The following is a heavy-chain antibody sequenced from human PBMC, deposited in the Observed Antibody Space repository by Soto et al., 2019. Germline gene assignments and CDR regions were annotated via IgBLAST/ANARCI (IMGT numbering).Heavy chain of an antibody. V-gene: IGHV4-34*01. D-gene: IGHD2-8*02. CDR2: INHSGST. CDR1: GGSISDYY. CDR3: ARDKITGLFDY. J-gene: IGHJ4*02. Sequence: SEPLSLTCAVDGGSISDYYWTWIRQHPETGLEWIGEINHSGSTNYNPSLKSRVIISVDTSKNQFALKLTSVTASDTAVYYCARDKITGLFDYWGQGTLVTVSS.